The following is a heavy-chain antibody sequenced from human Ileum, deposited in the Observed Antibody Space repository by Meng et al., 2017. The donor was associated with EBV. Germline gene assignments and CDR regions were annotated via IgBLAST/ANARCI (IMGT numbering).Heavy chain of an antibody. Sequence: QGRLPAGGTGLLQPSETLSLTCAVYGGSFNDYYWTWLRQTPVKGLEWIGEIDQSGYTKFNPSLSSRATISRDTSNNQFSLRLNSVTAADTALYYCARYGRCNGNSFYCFDPWGQGTLVTVSS. J-gene: IGHJ5*02. D-gene: IGHD4-23*01. V-gene: IGHV4-34*01. CDR3: ARYGRCNGNSFYCFDP. CDR1: GGSFNDYY. CDR2: IDQSGYT.